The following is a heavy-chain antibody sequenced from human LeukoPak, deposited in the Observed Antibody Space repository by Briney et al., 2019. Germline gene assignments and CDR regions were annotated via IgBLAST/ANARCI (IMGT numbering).Heavy chain of an antibody. CDR1: GFTFSSYA. CDR3: ARELVPAAIPLYYYYGMDV. CDR2: ISYDGSNK. D-gene: IGHD2-2*01. J-gene: IGHJ6*02. V-gene: IGHV3-30-3*01. Sequence: QSGGSLRLSCAASGFTFSSYAMHWVRQAPGKGLEWVAVISYDGSNKYYADSVKGRFTISRDNSKNTLYLQMNSLRAEDTAVYYCARELVPAAIPLYYYYGMDVWGQGTTVTVSS.